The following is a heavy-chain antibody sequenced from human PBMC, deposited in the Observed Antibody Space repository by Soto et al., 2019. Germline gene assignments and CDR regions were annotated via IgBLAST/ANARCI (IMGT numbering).Heavy chain of an antibody. CDR3: ATQTANFYGSGSYYLPFDY. J-gene: IGHJ4*02. D-gene: IGHD3-10*01. V-gene: IGHV4-59*01. CDR2: IYYSGST. Sequence: QVQLQDSGPGLVKPSETLSLTCTVSGGSISSYYWTWIRQPPGKGLEWIGNIYYSGSTTYNPSLNSRVTLSVDTSKNHFSLRLSSVTAADTAVYYCATQTANFYGSGSYYLPFDYWGQGTLVTVSS. CDR1: GGSISSYY.